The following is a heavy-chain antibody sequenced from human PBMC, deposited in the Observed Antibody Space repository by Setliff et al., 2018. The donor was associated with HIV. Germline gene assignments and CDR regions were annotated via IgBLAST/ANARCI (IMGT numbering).Heavy chain of an antibody. Sequence: SETLSLTCTVSGVPISSGLYYWNWIRQPAGKGLEWIGRISSSGSTTYNPSLKSRVSASIGPSKNQFSLNLSSVTAADTAVYYCARDVGSSAWPFDHWGQGTLVTVSS. D-gene: IGHD6-25*01. CDR1: GVPISSGLYY. CDR3: ARDVGSSAWPFDH. CDR2: ISSSGST. J-gene: IGHJ4*02. V-gene: IGHV4-61*02.